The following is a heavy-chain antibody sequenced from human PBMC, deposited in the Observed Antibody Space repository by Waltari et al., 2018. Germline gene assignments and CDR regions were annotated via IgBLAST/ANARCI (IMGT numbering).Heavy chain of an antibody. CDR2: VHHSGKI. D-gene: IGHD2-15*01. CDR1: GDSMSGTNC. CDR3: ARDRGRGLYLDT. V-gene: IGHV4-4*02. J-gene: IGHJ5*02. Sequence: QLQLQESGPGLVEPSGTLSLPCAVSGDSMSGTNCWSWVRQSPQKGLEWIGQVHHSGKINSNPSLASRVTISGDTSNNQFSLMVTSATAADTAVYYCARDRGRGLYLDTWGPGILVTVSP.